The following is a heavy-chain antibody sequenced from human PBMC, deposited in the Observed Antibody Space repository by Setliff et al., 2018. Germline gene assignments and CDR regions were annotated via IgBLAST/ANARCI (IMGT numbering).Heavy chain of an antibody. J-gene: IGHJ6*02. CDR3: ARDQWVRSPPLYFSYSMDV. D-gene: IGHD5-12*01. CDR1: GGSISSGSYY. CDR2: IYYSGST. V-gene: IGHV4-61*01. Sequence: SETLSLTCAVSGGSISSGSYYWSWIRQPPGKGLEWIGYIYYSGSTNYNPSLKSRVTVSLDTSKNQFSLKLTSMTAADTAVYYCARDQWVRSPPLYFSYSMDVWGQGTTVTVSS.